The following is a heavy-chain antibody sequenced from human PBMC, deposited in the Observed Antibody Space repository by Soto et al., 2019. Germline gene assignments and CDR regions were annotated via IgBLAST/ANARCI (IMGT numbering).Heavy chain of an antibody. CDR3: AKDGSYYGSGSYYNGAFDI. J-gene: IGHJ3*02. Sequence: GGSLRLSSAASGFTFSSYGMHWVRQAPGKGLEWVAVISYDGSNKYYADSVKGRFTISRDNSKNTLYLQMNSLRAEDTAVYYCAKDGSYYGSGSYYNGAFDIWGQGTMVTVSS. V-gene: IGHV3-30*18. CDR2: ISYDGSNK. D-gene: IGHD3-10*01. CDR1: GFTFSSYG.